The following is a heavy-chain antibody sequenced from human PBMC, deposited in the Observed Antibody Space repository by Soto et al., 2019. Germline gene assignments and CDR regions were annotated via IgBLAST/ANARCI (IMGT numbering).Heavy chain of an antibody. CDR3: PRAYSPELFDP. CDR1: GYTFTSYG. CDR2: ISANNGNT. V-gene: IGHV1-18*01. D-gene: IGHD2-15*01. Sequence: QVQLVQSGAEVKKPGASVKVSCKASGYTFTSYGISWVRQAPGQGLEWMGWISANNGNTKYAQNCQGRVTMSTDKATSTAYMELRSLRCDDTAVDYCPRAYSPELFDPWGQGNLVTVSS. J-gene: IGHJ5*02.